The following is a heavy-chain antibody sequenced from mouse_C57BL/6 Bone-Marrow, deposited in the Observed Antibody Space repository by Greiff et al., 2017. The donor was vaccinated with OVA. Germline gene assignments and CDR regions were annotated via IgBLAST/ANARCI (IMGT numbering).Heavy chain of an antibody. CDR1: GFNIKDYY. V-gene: IGHV14-1*01. CDR3: TTGVITTVVAKDY. CDR2: IDPEDGDT. J-gene: IGHJ2*01. D-gene: IGHD1-1*01. Sequence: EVQLQESGAELVRPGASVTLSCTASGFNIKDYYMHWVKQRPEQGLEWIGRIDPEDGDTEYAPKFQGKATMTADPSSNTAYLQLSSLTSEDTAVYYWTTGVITTVVAKDYWGQGTTLTVAS.